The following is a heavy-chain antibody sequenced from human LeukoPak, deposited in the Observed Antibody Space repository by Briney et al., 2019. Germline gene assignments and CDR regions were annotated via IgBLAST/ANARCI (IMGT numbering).Heavy chain of an antibody. D-gene: IGHD3-9*01. CDR3: AKVGVLRYFDWLRYLDY. CDR2: ISGSGGST. J-gene: IGHJ4*02. Sequence: GGSLRLSCAASGFTFSSYAMSWVRQAPGKGLEWVSAISGSGGSTYYADSVRGRFTISRDNSKNTLYLQMNSLRAEDTAVYYCAKVGVLRYFDWLRYLDYWGQGTLVPVSS. CDR1: GFTFSSYA. V-gene: IGHV3-23*01.